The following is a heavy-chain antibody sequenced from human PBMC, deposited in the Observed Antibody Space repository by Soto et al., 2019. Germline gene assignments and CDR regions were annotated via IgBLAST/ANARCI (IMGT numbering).Heavy chain of an antibody. CDR1: GGTFSTYA. V-gene: IGHV1-69*01. CDR2: IIPMFGTA. CDR3: ARTQGAEFQLLYAFDI. J-gene: IGHJ3*02. D-gene: IGHD2-2*01. Sequence: QVQLVQSGVEVRKPGSSVKVSCKASGGTFSTYAISWVRQAPGQGLEWMGGIIPMFGTAKYAQRFQGRFTITADGSTSTASMELTSLRSEDTALYFCARTQGAEFQLLYAFDIWGQGTMVTVSS.